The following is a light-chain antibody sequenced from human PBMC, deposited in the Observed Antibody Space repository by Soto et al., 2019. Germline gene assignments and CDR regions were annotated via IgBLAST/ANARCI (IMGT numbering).Light chain of an antibody. Sequence: DILMPQSPSSLSASVGARVTITCRASQSISNYLNWYQHKPGKAPNLLIYAASTLQSGVPSRFSGSRSGTDFTLTSTHLQTSDFDSYYFQQSYSSPPTFGQGTKLAIK. J-gene: IGKJ2*01. CDR3: QQSYSSPPT. CDR2: AAS. CDR1: QSISNY. V-gene: IGKV1-39*01.